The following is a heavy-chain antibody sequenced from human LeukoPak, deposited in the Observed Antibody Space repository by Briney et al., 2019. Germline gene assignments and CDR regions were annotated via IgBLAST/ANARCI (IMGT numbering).Heavy chain of an antibody. V-gene: IGHV1-46*01. D-gene: IGHD2-15*01. Sequence: ASVKVSCKASGYTFTSYYMHWVRQAPGQGLEWMGLINPSGGSTSYAQKFQGRVTMTRDMSTSTVCMELSSLRSEDTAVYYCARDRSSTRAATEENWFDPWGQGTLVTVSS. CDR1: GYTFTSYY. J-gene: IGHJ5*02. CDR2: INPSGGST. CDR3: ARDRSSTRAATEENWFDP.